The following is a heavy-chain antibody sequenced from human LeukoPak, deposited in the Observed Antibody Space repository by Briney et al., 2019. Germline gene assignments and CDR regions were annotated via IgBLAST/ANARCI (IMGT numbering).Heavy chain of an antibody. CDR1: VFTFSSYW. CDR3: ARDGYSFGHDFDY. D-gene: IGHD5-18*01. V-gene: IGHV3-74*01. CDR2: IKSDGCST. Sequence: GGSLRLSCAASVFTFSSYWMHWVRHTPGKGLVWVSRIKSDGCSTSYADSVKGRFTISRDNAKNTLYLQMNSLRAEDTAVYYCARDGYSFGHDFDYWGQGTLVTVSS. J-gene: IGHJ4*02.